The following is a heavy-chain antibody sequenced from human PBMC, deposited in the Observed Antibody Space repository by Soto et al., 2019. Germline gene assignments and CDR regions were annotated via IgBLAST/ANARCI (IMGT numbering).Heavy chain of an antibody. J-gene: IGHJ4*02. CDR3: ARDHSSGWAGDY. V-gene: IGHV3-30-3*01. D-gene: IGHD6-19*01. Sequence: QVQLVESGGGVVQPGRSLRLSCAASGFTFSDYPMHWVRQAPGKGLEWVALISYDGVNKYYADSVKGRFTISRDNSKNTLYLQMSSLRPDDTAMFYCARDHSSGWAGDYWGQGTLVTVSS. CDR1: GFTFSDYP. CDR2: ISYDGVNK.